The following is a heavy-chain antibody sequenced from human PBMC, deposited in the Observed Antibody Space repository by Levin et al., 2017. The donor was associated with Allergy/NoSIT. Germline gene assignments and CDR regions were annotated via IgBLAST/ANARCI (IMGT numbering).Heavy chain of an antibody. CDR1: GFTFSSYA. J-gene: IGHJ5*02. CDR2: ISYDGSNK. CDR3: ARDSCSGCPIGRGNWFDP. V-gene: IGHV3-30-3*01. D-gene: IGHD6-19*01. Sequence: GESLKISCAASGFTFSSYAMHWVRQAPGKGLEWAALISYDGSNKFCADSVKGRFTISRDNSKNTLFLQMNSLRAEDTAVYYCARDSCSGCPIGRGNWFDPWGQGTLVTVSS.